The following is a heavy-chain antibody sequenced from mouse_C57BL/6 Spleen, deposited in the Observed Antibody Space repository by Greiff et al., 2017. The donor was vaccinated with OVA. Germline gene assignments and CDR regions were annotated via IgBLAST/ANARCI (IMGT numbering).Heavy chain of an antibody. Sequence: QVHVKQSGPGLVQPSQSLSITCTVSGFSLTSYGVHWVRQSPGKGLEWLGVIWRGGSTDYNAAFMSRLSITKDNSKSQVFFKMNSLQADDTAIYYCAKSGSGNYPLDYWGQGTTLTVSS. J-gene: IGHJ2*01. CDR1: GFSLTSYG. V-gene: IGHV2-5*01. D-gene: IGHD2-1*01. CDR2: IWRGGST. CDR3: AKSGSGNYPLDY.